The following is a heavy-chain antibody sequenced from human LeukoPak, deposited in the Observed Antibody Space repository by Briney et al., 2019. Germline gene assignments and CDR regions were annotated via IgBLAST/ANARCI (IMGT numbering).Heavy chain of an antibody. Sequence: PGGSLRLSCAVSGFTVSSNYMSWVRQAPGKGLEWVSVIYSGGSAYYADSVKGRFTISRDNSKNTLYLQMNSLRAEDTAVYYCAKDISGLPEYFQHWGQGTLVTVSS. CDR2: IYSGGSA. CDR3: AKDISGLPEYFQH. J-gene: IGHJ1*01. V-gene: IGHV3-53*01. CDR1: GFTVSSNY. D-gene: IGHD3-10*01.